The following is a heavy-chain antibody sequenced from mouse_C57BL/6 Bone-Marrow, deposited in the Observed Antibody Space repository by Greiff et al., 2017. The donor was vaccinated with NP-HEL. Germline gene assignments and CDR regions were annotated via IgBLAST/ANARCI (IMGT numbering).Heavy chain of an antibody. J-gene: IGHJ1*03. D-gene: IGHD1-1*01. CDR3: ARGDAYDGSSYYWYFDA. Sequence: VQLQQSGPELVKPGDSVKISCKASGYSFTGYFMNWVMQSHGKSLEWIGRINPYNGDTFYNQKFKGKATLTVAKSSSPAHMELRSLTSEDSAVYYCARGDAYDGSSYYWYFDAWGTGTTVTVSS. CDR2: INPYNGDT. V-gene: IGHV1-20*01. CDR1: GYSFTGYF.